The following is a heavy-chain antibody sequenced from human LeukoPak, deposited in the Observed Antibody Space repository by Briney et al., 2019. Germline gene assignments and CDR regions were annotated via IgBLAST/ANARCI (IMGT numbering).Heavy chain of an antibody. Sequence: ASVKVSCKASGYTFTGYYMHWVRQAPGQGLEWMGWINPNSGGTNYAQKFQGRVTMTEDTSTDTAYMELSSLRSEDTAVYYCATEGAVAGYNWFDPWGQGTLVTVSS. CDR1: GYTFTGYY. CDR2: INPNSGGT. D-gene: IGHD6-19*01. CDR3: ATEGAVAGYNWFDP. J-gene: IGHJ5*02. V-gene: IGHV1-2*02.